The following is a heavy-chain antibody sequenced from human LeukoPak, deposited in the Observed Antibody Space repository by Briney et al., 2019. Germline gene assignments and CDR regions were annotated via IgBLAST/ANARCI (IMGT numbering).Heavy chain of an antibody. D-gene: IGHD2-15*01. V-gene: IGHV3-30*02. CDR2: IRYDGSNK. CDR3: AKHGLPLVVISAPLDY. J-gene: IGHJ4*02. Sequence: GGSLRLSCASSGFTLSSYSIHWVRQASGKGLEWVAFIRYDGSNKYYADSVKGRFTISRDNSKNTVYLQMNSLRAEDTAVYYCAKHGLPLVVISAPLDYWGQGTLVTVAS. CDR1: GFTLSSYS.